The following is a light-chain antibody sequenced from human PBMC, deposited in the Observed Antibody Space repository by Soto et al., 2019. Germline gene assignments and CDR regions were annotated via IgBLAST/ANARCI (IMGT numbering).Light chain of an antibody. CDR2: GAS. CDR1: QSVSSSY. V-gene: IGKV3-20*01. CDR3: QQYGSSPHN. Sequence: EIVLTQSPGTLSLSPGERATLSCRASQSVSSSYLAWYQHKPGQAPRLLIYGASSRATGIPDRFSGSGSGTHFTLTISRLEPEDFAVYYCQQYGSSPHNFGQGTKLEIK. J-gene: IGKJ2*01.